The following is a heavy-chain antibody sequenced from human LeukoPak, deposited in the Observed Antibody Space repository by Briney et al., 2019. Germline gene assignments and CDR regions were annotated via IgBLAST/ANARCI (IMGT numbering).Heavy chain of an antibody. CDR3: ARDAATISDTFDI. CDR1: GYTFANYG. J-gene: IGHJ3*02. CDR2: ISAYNGNT. V-gene: IGHV1-18*01. D-gene: IGHD1-26*01. Sequence: ASVKVSCKASGYTFANYGISWVRHAPGQGLEWMGWISAYNGNTNYAQNLQDRVTMTTDTSTSTAYMELRSLRSDDTAVYFCARDAATISDTFDIWGKGQWSPSLQ.